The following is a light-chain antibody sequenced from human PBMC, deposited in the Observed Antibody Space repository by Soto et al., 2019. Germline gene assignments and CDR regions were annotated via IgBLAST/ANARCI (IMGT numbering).Light chain of an antibody. Sequence: QSVLTQPPSASGTPGQWVTISCSGTSSNIGSNTVNWYQQLPGTAPKLLIYSNNHRPSGVPDRCSGSKYGASASLAISGLQYEDEADYYCAAWDDSLSVVVFGGGTKLTVL. CDR2: SNN. CDR1: SSNIGSNT. CDR3: AAWDDSLSVVV. J-gene: IGLJ2*01. V-gene: IGLV1-44*01.